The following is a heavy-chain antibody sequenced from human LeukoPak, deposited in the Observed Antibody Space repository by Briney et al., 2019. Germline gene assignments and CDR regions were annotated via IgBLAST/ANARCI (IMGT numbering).Heavy chain of an antibody. J-gene: IGHJ2*01. CDR1: GGSLSSYY. Sequence: SETLSLTCTVSGGSLSSYYWRWTRQPPGKGLEWIGYIYTSGSTNYNPSLKSRVTISVDTSKNQFSLKLSSVTAADTAVYYCARSKRDGYNSWYFDLWGRGTLVTVSS. CDR2: IYTSGST. CDR3: ARSKRDGYNSWYFDL. V-gene: IGHV4-4*09. D-gene: IGHD5-24*01.